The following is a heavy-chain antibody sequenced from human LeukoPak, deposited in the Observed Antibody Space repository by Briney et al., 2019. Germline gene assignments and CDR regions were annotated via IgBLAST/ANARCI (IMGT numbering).Heavy chain of an antibody. D-gene: IGHD2-2*01. CDR1: GFTFSSYG. Sequence: GGSLRLSCAASGFTFSSYGMHWVRQAPGKGLEWVSVISYDGSNKYYADSVKGRFTIYRDNSKNTLYLQMGSLRAEDMAVYYCARWGYCSSNNCYPDYWGQGTLVTVSS. J-gene: IGHJ4*02. V-gene: IGHV3-30*19. CDR3: ARWGYCSSNNCYPDY. CDR2: ISYDGSNK.